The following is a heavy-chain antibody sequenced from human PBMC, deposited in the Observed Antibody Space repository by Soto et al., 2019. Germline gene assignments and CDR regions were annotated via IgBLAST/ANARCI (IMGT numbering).Heavy chain of an antibody. Sequence: WGSLRLSCAASGVTFSNAWMSWVRQAPGKGLEWVGRIKSKTGGGTSDYAAPVKVRFTISRDDSKNTLYLQMNSLTTEDTAVYYCTTDFFDWLLYGYGMDVWGQGTTVTVSS. J-gene: IGHJ6*02. D-gene: IGHD3-9*01. V-gene: IGHV3-15*01. CDR1: GVTFSNAW. CDR2: IKSKTGGGTS. CDR3: TTDFFDWLLYGYGMDV.